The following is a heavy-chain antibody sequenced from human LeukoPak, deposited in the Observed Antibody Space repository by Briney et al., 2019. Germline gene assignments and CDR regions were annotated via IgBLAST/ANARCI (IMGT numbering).Heavy chain of an antibody. CDR1: GLSVSSNF. D-gene: IGHD5-24*01. Sequence: GGSLRLSCAATGLSVSSNFMSWVRQAAGKGLEWVSVIYGGGSTYYADSVKGRFTISRDTPKNTLYLQMNSLRAEDTAVYYCARGPRWLLDYWGQGTLVTVSS. CDR2: IYGGGST. V-gene: IGHV3-53*01. CDR3: ARGPRWLLDY. J-gene: IGHJ4*02.